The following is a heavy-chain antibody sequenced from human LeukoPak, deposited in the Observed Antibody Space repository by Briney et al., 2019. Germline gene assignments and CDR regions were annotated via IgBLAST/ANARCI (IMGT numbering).Heavy chain of an antibody. Sequence: SETLSLTCTVSGGSISSYYWSWIRQPPGKGLEWLGYIHYSGSTNYNPSLKSRVTISPDTSKNQLFLKLNSVTAADTAVYYCARLVWLGESPGSWFDSWGQGTLVTVSS. CDR2: IHYSGST. CDR3: ARLVWLGESPGSWFDS. CDR1: GGSISSYY. J-gene: IGHJ5*01. D-gene: IGHD3-10*01. V-gene: IGHV4-59*01.